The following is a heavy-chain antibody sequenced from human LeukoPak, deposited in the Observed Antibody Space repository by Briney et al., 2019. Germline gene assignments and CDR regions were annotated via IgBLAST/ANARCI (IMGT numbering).Heavy chain of an antibody. CDR1: GFTFSSYA. Sequence: PGGSLRLSCAASGFTFSSYAMSWARQAPGKGLEWVSAISGSGGSTYYADSVKGRFTISRDNSKHTLYLQMNSLRAEDTAVYYCAKDRDIVVVPAAPPDAFDIWGQGTMVTVSS. CDR2: ISGSGGST. V-gene: IGHV3-23*01. CDR3: AKDRDIVVVPAAPPDAFDI. J-gene: IGHJ3*02. D-gene: IGHD2-2*01.